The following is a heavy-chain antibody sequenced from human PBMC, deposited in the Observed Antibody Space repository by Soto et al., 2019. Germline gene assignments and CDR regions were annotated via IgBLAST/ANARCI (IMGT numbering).Heavy chain of an antibody. Sequence: QVQLVQSGAEVKKPGASVKVSCKASGYSFTSFYMHWVRQAPGQGLEWMGIINPSGGSTSYAQKFQGRVTMTRDTPTSTVHMELSSLKSEETAVYYGTKVSGYENGFDIWGQGTMVTVSS. V-gene: IGHV1-46*01. D-gene: IGHD5-18*01. CDR2: INPSGGST. J-gene: IGHJ3*02. CDR3: TKVSGYENGFDI. CDR1: GYSFTSFY.